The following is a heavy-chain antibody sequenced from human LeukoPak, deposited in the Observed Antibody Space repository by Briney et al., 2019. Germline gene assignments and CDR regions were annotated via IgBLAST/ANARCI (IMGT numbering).Heavy chain of an antibody. CDR3: ARASSSGYYGYYYYYYMDV. CDR1: GFTFSDYN. D-gene: IGHD3-22*01. CDR2: ISSSGDTI. V-gene: IGHV3-48*01. Sequence: GGSLRLSCAASGFTFSDYNMNWVRQAPGKGLEWVSYISSSGDTIYYADSVKGRFTISRDNAKNSLSLQMNSLRAEDTAVYYCARASSSGYYGYYYYYYMDVWGKGTTVTISS. J-gene: IGHJ6*03.